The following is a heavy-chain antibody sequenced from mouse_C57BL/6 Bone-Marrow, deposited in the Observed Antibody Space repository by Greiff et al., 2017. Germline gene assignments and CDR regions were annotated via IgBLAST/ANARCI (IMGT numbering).Heavy chain of an antibody. D-gene: IGHD1-1*01. CDR1: GFNIKDYY. CDR2: IDPEDGDT. J-gene: IGHJ2*01. CDR3: TFLYYGSSYFDY. V-gene: IGHV14-1*01. Sequence: VQLQQSGAELVRPGASVKLSCTASGFNIKDYYMHWVKQRPEQGLEWIGRIDPEDGDTEYAPKFQGKATMTADTSSNTAYLQLSSLTSEDTAVYYCTFLYYGSSYFDYWGQGTTLTVSS.